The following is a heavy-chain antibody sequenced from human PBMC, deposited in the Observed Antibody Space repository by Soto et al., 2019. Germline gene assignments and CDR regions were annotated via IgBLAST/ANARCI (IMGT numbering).Heavy chain of an antibody. CDR2: VYHTGRT. J-gene: IGHJ4*02. Sequence: SETLSLTCTVSGGSISTYYWHYIRQSPGKGLEWIGFVYHTGRTNYNPALRSRVTMSVDTSKNQFSLTMNSVTAADTAVYYCARSGGFAFFDFWGQGALVTVS. D-gene: IGHD1-26*01. CDR1: GGSISTYY. V-gene: IGHV4-59*12. CDR3: ARSGGFAFFDF.